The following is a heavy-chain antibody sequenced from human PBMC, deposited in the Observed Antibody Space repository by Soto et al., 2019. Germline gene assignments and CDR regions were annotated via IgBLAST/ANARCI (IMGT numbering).Heavy chain of an antibody. V-gene: IGHV4-31*03. D-gene: IGHD3-10*01. J-gene: IGHJ6*02. CDR2: IYYSGST. CDR3: ARELRFGEDYCGMDV. Sequence: QVQLQESGPGLVKPSQTLSLTCTVSGGSISSGGYYWSWIRQHPGKGLEWIGYIYYSGSTYYNPSLKSRVTKSVDTSKIQFSLKLSSVTAADTAVYYCARELRFGEDYCGMDVWGQGTTVTVSS. CDR1: GGSISSGGYY.